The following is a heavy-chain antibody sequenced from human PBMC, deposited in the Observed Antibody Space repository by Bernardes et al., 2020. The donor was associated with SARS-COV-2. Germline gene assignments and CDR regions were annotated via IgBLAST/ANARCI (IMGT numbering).Heavy chain of an antibody. J-gene: IGHJ4*02. CDR2: LYYTGST. Sequence: SETLSLICTVSGGPISADYWSWFRQPPGKGLEWIGYLYYTGSTNYNPSLQSRVTISVDTSKNQFSLKLSSVTAADTAVYYCARGFDYWGQGILVTVSS. CDR1: GGPISADY. CDR3: ARGFDY. V-gene: IGHV4-59*01.